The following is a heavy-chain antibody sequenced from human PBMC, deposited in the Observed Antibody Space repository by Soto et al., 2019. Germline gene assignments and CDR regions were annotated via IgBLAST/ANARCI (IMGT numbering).Heavy chain of an antibody. CDR2: IDPSDSYT. V-gene: IGHV5-10-1*01. J-gene: IGHJ4*02. CDR3: ARHSGHNYYFDY. Sequence: PRESLKISCKGSGYSFTSYWISWVRQMPGKGLEWMGRIDPSDSYTNYSPAFQGHVTISGDRSTSTAYLQWSSLKASDTAMFYCARHSGHNYYFDYWGQGALVTVSS. D-gene: IGHD5-12*01. CDR1: GYSFTSYW.